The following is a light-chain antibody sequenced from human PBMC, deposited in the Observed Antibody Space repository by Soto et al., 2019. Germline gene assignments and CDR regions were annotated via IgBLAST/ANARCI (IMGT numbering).Light chain of an antibody. CDR1: QIITSH. Sequence: DIQLTQSPSSLSASVGDRVTITCRASQIITSHLNWYQQKPGKAPNLLIYEASTLHSGVPSRFRGSGYGTDFTLTISSLQPEDCATYYCHQSYSTPITFGPGTRLEIK. J-gene: IGKJ5*01. CDR3: HQSYSTPIT. CDR2: EAS. V-gene: IGKV1-39*01.